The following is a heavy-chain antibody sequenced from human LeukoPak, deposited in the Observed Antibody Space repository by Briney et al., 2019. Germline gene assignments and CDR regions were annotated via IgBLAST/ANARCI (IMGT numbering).Heavy chain of an antibody. D-gene: IGHD3-10*01. CDR2: ISRSSSYI. CDR3: ARAIWAHMVRGDPTDVDY. V-gene: IGHV3-21*01. Sequence: GGALRLSCAASGFTFSSYSMNWGRQAPGKGLEWVSSISRSSSYIYYAYSVKARFTISRDNDKNSLYLQMHRLRAEDTAVYYCARAIWAHMVRGDPTDVDYWGQGTMVTVSS. CDR1: GFTFSSYS. J-gene: IGHJ4*02.